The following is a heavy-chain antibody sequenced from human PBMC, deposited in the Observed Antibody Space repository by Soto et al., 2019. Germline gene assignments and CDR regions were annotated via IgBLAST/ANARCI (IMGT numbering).Heavy chain of an antibody. V-gene: IGHV2-5*01. CDR1: GFSLTTGGLG. J-gene: IGHJ6*02. D-gene: IGHD3-3*01. CDR3: GHRRESFDYSGLDV. CDR2: IYWNDGR. Sequence: SGPTLVNPTQTLTLTCTFSGFSLTTGGLGVGWIRQPPGKALEWLGVIYWNDGRRYNPSLRNRLTLTKDTSKNQVFLTMTNMDPVDTATYYCGHRRESFDYSGLDVWGQGTTVTVSS.